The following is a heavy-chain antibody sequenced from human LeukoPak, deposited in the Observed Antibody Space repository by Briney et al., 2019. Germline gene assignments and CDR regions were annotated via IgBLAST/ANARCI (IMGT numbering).Heavy chain of an antibody. Sequence: GGSLRLSCAASGFTFSSYAMSWVRQAPGKGLEWVSAISGSGGSTYYADSVEGRFTISRDNSKNTLYLQMSSLRAEDTALYYCVKGAGSSAWYSSGYWGQGALVTVSS. CDR1: GFTFSSYA. CDR3: VKGAGSSAWYSSGY. V-gene: IGHV3-23*01. CDR2: ISGSGGST. J-gene: IGHJ4*02. D-gene: IGHD6-19*01.